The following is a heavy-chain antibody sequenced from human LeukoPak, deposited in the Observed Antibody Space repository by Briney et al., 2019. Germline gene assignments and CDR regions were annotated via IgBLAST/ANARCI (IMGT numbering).Heavy chain of an antibody. CDR1: GGSFSGYY. D-gene: IGHD1-1*01. J-gene: IGHJ4*02. CDR2: IYHSGSS. V-gene: IGHV4-34*01. Sequence: SETLSLTCAVYGGSFSGYYWSWVRQPPGKGLEWIGSIYHSGSSYYNPSLKSRVTISVDTSKNQFSLKLSSVTAADTAVYYCARVGTITDYWGQGTLVTVSS. CDR3: ARVGTITDY.